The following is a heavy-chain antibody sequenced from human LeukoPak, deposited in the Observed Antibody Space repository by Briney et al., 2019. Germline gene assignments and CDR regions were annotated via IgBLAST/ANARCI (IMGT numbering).Heavy chain of an antibody. V-gene: IGHV3-11*01. D-gene: IGHD4/OR15-4a*01. Sequence: GGSLRLSCSASGFSFSDSYMSWFRLSPEKGLEWIAYITSSGTTTEYADSVKGRFTISRVNAKNSLYLQMNSLRPEDTAVYCCGRDPDYGDPYWGQGTLVTVSS. CDR1: GFSFSDSY. CDR3: GRDPDYGDPY. CDR2: ITSSGTTT. J-gene: IGHJ4*02.